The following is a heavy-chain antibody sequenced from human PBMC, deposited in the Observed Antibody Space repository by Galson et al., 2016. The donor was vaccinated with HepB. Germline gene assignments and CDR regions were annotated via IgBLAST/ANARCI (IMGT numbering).Heavy chain of an antibody. J-gene: IGHJ6*02. Sequence: SVKVSCKASGGFFSSYAISWVRQAPGQGLEWMGAIIPILGLANYAQKFQGGVTITADKSTSTAYMELSSLTHEDTAVYYCARGQLPGGDYYAMDVWGQGTTVTVSS. V-gene: IGHV1-69*10. CDR3: ARGQLPGGDYYAMDV. CDR1: GGFFSSYA. CDR2: IIPILGLA. D-gene: IGHD2-2*01.